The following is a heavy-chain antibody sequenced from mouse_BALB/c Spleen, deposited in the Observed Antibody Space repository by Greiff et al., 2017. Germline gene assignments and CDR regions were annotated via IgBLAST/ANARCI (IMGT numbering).Heavy chain of an antibody. Sequence: EVKLMESGGGLVKPGGSLKLSCAASGFTFSSYAMSWVRQTPEKRLEWVATISSGGSYTYYPDNAKNTLYLQMSSLRSEDTAMYYCAREGGFAYWGQGTLVTVSA. CDR1: GFTFSSYA. CDR2: ISSGGSYT. V-gene: IGHV5-9-1*01. CDR3: AREGGFAY. J-gene: IGHJ3*01.